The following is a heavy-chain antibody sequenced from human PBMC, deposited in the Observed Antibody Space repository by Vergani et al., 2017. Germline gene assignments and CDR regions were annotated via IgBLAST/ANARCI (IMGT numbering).Heavy chain of an antibody. CDR2: IYYSGST. V-gene: IGHV4-59*01. J-gene: IGHJ4*02. Sequence: QVQLQESGPGLVKPSETLSLTCTVSGGSISSYYWSWIRQPPGKGLEWIGYIYYSGSTNYNPSLKSRVTISVDTSKNQFSLKLSSVTAADTAVYYCAGGFAGSGYYWMLDYWGQGTLVTGSS. CDR1: GGSISSYY. CDR3: AGGFAGSGYYWMLDY. D-gene: IGHD3-3*01.